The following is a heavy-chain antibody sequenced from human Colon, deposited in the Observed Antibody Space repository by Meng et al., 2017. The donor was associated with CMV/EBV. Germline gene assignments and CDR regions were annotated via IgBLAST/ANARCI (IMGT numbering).Heavy chain of an antibody. CDR3: ARSSSSFFDY. CDR2: VYPGDFDT. Sequence: KVSCKASGYDFPNYWIAWVRQMPGKGLEWMGSVYPGDFDTKYSPSFQGQVTMSADKSTSTAYLQWTSLKASDTAMYYCARSSSSFFDYWGQGTLVTVSS. J-gene: IGHJ4*02. CDR1: GYDFPNYW. V-gene: IGHV5-51*01. D-gene: IGHD6-13*01.